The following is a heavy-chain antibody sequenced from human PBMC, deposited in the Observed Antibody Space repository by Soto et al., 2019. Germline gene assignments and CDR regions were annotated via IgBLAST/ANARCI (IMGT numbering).Heavy chain of an antibody. Sequence: SGPTLVNPTETLTLTCTVSGFSLSNTRMGVSWIRQPPGKALEWLAHIFSNDEKFYSTSLKSRLTISKDTSKSQVVLTMTNMDPVDTATYYCARTNPRYYEGSFEASYGMDVWGQGTTVTVSS. V-gene: IGHV2-26*01. J-gene: IGHJ6*02. CDR1: GFSLSNTRMG. CDR2: IFSNDEK. CDR3: ARTNPRYYEGSFEASYGMDV. D-gene: IGHD3-22*01.